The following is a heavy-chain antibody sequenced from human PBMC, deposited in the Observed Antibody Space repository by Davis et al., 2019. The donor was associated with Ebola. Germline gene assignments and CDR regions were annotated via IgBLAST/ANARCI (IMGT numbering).Heavy chain of an antibody. Sequence: ESLKISCAASGFIFSTYSMNWIHQPPGKGLEWIGSIYYSGSTNYNPSLKSRVTISVDTSKNQFSLRLSSVTAADTAVYYCARLFGIVPWYYFDYWGQGTLVTISS. J-gene: IGHJ4*02. CDR1: GFIFSTYS. CDR2: IYYSGST. CDR3: ARLFGIVPWYYFDY. D-gene: IGHD3-3*01. V-gene: IGHV4-59*12.